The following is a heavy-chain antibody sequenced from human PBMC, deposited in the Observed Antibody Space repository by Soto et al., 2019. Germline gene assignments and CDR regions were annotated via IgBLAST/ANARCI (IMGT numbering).Heavy chain of an antibody. CDR3: ARDKDDTGFPRDFDP. V-gene: IGHV3-7*04. CDR2: IKQDGNEK. D-gene: IGHD1-1*01. Sequence: GGALGLFCATSGSTLSRDWMNVVRQAPGKGLEWVANIKQDGNEKFYVDSVKGRFTISRDNAKNSLYLQMNSLRAEDTFLYYCARDKDDTGFPRDFDPW. CDR1: GSTLSRDW. J-gene: IGHJ5*02.